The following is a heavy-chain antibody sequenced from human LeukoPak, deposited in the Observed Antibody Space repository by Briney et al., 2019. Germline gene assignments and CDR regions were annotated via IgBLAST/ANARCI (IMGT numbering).Heavy chain of an antibody. Sequence: ASVKVSCKASGYTFTSYGISWVRQAPGQGLEWVGWISAYNGNTNYAQKLQGRVTMTTDTSTSTAYMELRSLRSDDTAVYYCARVPSWYCSGGSCYSGTAGDAFDIWGQGTMVTVSS. J-gene: IGHJ3*02. CDR1: GYTFTSYG. V-gene: IGHV1-18*01. CDR3: ARVPSWYCSGGSCYSGTAGDAFDI. D-gene: IGHD2-15*01. CDR2: ISAYNGNT.